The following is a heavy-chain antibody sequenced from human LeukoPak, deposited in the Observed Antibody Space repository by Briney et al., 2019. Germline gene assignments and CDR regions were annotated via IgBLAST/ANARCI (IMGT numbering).Heavy chain of an antibody. Sequence: SETLSLTCAVSGYSISSGYYWGWIRQPPGKGLEWIGSMYHSGSTYYNPSLKSRVTISVDTSKNQFSLKLGSVTAADTAVYYCARLGSTIFGVVTNWFDPWGQGTLVTVSS. V-gene: IGHV4-38-2*01. D-gene: IGHD3-3*01. CDR3: ARLGSTIFGVVTNWFDP. J-gene: IGHJ5*02. CDR1: GYSISSGYY. CDR2: MYHSGST.